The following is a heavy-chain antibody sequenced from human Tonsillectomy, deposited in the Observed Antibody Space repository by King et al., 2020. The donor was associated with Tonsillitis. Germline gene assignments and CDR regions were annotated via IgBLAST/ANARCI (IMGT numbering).Heavy chain of an antibody. Sequence: EQLVQSGGGLVQPGGSLRLSCAASGFTVSSNYMSWVRQAPGKGLEWVSVIYSGGSTYYADSVKGRFTITRHNSKNTLYLQMNSLRAEDTAVYYCARDRSAGITGTTGYYGMDVWGQGTTVTVSS. V-gene: IGHV3-53*04. CDR1: GFTVSSNY. D-gene: IGHD1-7*01. CDR2: IYSGGST. CDR3: ARDRSAGITGTTGYYGMDV. J-gene: IGHJ6*02.